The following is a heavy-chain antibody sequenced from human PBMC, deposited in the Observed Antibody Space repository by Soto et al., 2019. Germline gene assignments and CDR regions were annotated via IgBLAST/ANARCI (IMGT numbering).Heavy chain of an antibody. CDR2: IKQDGSEK. CDR1: GFSIRDYW. D-gene: IGHD1-1*01. J-gene: IGHJ6*03. Sequence: EEQLVESGGGLVQPGGSLRLSCAASGFSIRDYWMTWVRQAPGKGLDWVANIKQDGSEKFYVDSLKGRFTISRDNAKNSVYLLMNSLRADDTAVYYCARGKDGRRAGTYYFDMDGWGKGPTVTLSS. V-gene: IGHV3-7*01. CDR3: ARGKDGRRAGTYYFDMDG.